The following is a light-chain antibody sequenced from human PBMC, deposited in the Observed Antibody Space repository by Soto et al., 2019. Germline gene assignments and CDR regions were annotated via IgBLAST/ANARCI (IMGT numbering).Light chain of an antibody. Sequence: QSVLTQPPSASGTPGQRVTISCSGSNSNIGSNTVNWYQQLPGTAPKLLIYTNNQRPSGVPDRFSGSKSGTSASLAISGLQSEDEADYCCAAWDDSINGVVFGGGTKLTVL. J-gene: IGLJ2*01. CDR3: AAWDDSINGVV. V-gene: IGLV1-44*01. CDR1: NSNIGSNT. CDR2: TNN.